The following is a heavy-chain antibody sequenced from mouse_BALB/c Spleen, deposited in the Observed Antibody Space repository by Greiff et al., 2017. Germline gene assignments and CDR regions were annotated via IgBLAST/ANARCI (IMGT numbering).Heavy chain of an antibody. CDR2: ISYDGSN. J-gene: IGHJ4*01. V-gene: IGHV3-6*02. CDR3: ARAGNYEAMDY. D-gene: IGHD2-1*01. CDR1: GYSITSGYY. Sequence: EVKLVESGPGLVKPSQSLSLTCSVTGYSITSGYYWNWIRQFPGNKLEWMGYISYDGSNNYNPSLKNRISITRDTSKNQFFLKLNSVTTEDTATYYCARAGNYEAMDYWGQGTSVTVSS.